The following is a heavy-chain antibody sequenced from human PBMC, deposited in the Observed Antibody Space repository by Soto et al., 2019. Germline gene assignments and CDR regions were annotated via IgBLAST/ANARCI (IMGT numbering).Heavy chain of an antibody. V-gene: IGHV5-51*01. CDR3: ARTPYLSPDTAMVPFDY. Sequence: GESLKISCKGSGYSFTSYWIGWVRQMPGKGLEWMGIIYPGDSDTRYSPSFQGQVTISADKSISTAYLQWSSLKASDTATYYCARTPYLSPDTAMVPFDYWGQGTLVTVSS. D-gene: IGHD5-18*01. CDR2: IYPGDSDT. CDR1: GYSFTSYW. J-gene: IGHJ4*02.